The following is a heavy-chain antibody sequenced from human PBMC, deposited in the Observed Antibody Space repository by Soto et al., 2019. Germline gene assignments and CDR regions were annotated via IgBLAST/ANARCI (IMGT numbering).Heavy chain of an antibody. V-gene: IGHV1-58*02. CDR1: GFTFTSSA. Sequence: QMKLVQSGPEVKKPGTSVKVSCKASGFTFTSSAMQWVRQARGQRLEWIGWIVVGSGNTNYAQKFQERVTITRDMSTSTAYMELSSLRSEDTAVYYCAATTVVISKNYYGMDVWGQGTTVTVSS. CDR3: AATTVVISKNYYGMDV. D-gene: IGHD4-17*01. CDR2: IVVGSGNT. J-gene: IGHJ6*02.